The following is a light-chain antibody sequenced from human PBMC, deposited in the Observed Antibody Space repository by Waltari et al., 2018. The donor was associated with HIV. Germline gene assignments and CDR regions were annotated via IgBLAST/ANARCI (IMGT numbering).Light chain of an antibody. CDR2: EVA. V-gene: IGLV2-14*03. CDR3: TSYKNNTVV. J-gene: IGLJ2*01. CDR1: SSYIDDFGY. Sequence: HSALTQPASVSWSPGQSITISSSGNSSYIDDFGYFSWYRQHPGAAPKLIIFEVANRPPGISDRFSGAKYGNTASLTISGLQAEDEADYYCTSYKNNTVVFGGGTKLTVL.